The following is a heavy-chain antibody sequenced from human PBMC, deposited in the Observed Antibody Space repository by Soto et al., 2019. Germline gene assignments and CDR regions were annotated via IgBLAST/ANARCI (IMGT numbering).Heavy chain of an antibody. CDR3: ARTSGYYFYDC. J-gene: IGHJ4*02. CDR2: INAGNGNT. CDR1: GYTFTSYD. Sequence: ASVKVSCKASGYTFTSYDINWVRQATGQRLEWMGWINAGNGNTKYSQKFQGRVTITRDTSASTAYMELSSLRSEDTAVYYCARTSGYYFYDCWGQGTLVTVSS. D-gene: IGHD3-3*01. V-gene: IGHV1-3*01.